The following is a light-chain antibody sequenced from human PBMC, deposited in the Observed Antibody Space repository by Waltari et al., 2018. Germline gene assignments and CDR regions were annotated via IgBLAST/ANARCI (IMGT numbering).Light chain of an antibody. CDR2: AAS. CDR3: QQSYNAPLT. CDR1: QSIGNY. Sequence: DIQMTQSPSSLSASVGDRVTITCRASQSIGNYLNWYQQKPGKAPKFLMYAASSPFSGVPSRFSCSGSGTDFTLIISSLQPEDFATYYCQQSYNAPLTFGGGTKGEIK. V-gene: IGKV1-39*01. J-gene: IGKJ4*01.